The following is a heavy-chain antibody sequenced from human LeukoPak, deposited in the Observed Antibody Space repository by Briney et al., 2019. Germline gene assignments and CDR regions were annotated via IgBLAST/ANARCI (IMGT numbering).Heavy chain of an antibody. D-gene: IGHD1-26*01. CDR3: ARGPLVGATKNLD. J-gene: IGHJ4*02. CDR2: IYHSGST. Sequence: SETLSLTCTVSGGSISSGGYYWSWIRQPPGKGLEWIGYIYHSGSTYYNPSLKSRVTISVDRSKNQFSLKLSSVTAADTAVYYCARGPLVGATKNLDWGQGTLVTVSS. CDR1: GGSISSGGYY. V-gene: IGHV4-30-2*01.